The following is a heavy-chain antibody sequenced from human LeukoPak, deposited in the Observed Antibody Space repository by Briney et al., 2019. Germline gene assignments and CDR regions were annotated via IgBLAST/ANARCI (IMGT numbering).Heavy chain of an antibody. J-gene: IGHJ3*02. V-gene: IGHV5-51*01. D-gene: IGHD1-26*01. CDR2: IYPGDSDT. CDR3: ARRGSGSYYDASDI. Sequence: GESLQISCKGSGYSFASYWIGWVRLMPGKGLEWMGIIYPGDSDTRYSPSFQGQVTMSADKYINTAFLQWSSLKASDTAMYYCARRGSGSYYDASDIWGQGTMVTVSS. CDR1: GYSFASYW.